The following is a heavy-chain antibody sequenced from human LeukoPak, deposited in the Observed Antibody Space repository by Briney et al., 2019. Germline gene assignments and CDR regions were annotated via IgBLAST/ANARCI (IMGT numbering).Heavy chain of an antibody. V-gene: IGHV1-46*01. CDR2: INVSGGGT. CDR3: ARDVYGLDV. CDR1: GYTFTSYY. Sequence: ASVKVSCKASGYTFTSYYIHWVRQAPGQGLEWMGVINVSGGGTTYAQRFQGRVTMTRDTSTSTVYMELSSLRSDDTAVYYCARDVYGLDVWGQGTAVTVSS. J-gene: IGHJ6*02.